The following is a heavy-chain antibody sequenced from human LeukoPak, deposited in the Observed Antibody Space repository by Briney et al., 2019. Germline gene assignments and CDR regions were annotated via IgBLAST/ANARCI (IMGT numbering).Heavy chain of an antibody. CDR2: ISGSGGST. Sequence: GGSLRLSCAASGFTFSDFAMHWLGQAPGKGLDGVSAISGSGGSTYSADSVKGRFTISRDNSKNALYLQMNSLRAEDTAVYYCAKSGGYDFWSGSSNYYYYYYMDVWGKGTTVTVSS. J-gene: IGHJ6*03. CDR3: AKSGGYDFWSGSSNYYYYYYMDV. CDR1: GFTFSDFA. V-gene: IGHV3-23*01. D-gene: IGHD3-3*01.